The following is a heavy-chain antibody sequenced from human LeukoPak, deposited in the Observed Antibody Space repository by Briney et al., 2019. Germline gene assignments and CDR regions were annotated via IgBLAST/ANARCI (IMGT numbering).Heavy chain of an antibody. V-gene: IGHV1-18*01. CDR2: ISGYNGNT. J-gene: IGHJ4*02. CDR3: ARGPGGSYYFDY. D-gene: IGHD1-26*01. CDR1: GYTFTSYG. Sequence: GASVKISCKASGYTFTSYGISWVRQAPGQGLEWMGWISGYNGNTNYAQKLQGRVTITRNTSISTAYMELSSLRSEDTAVYYCARGPGGSYYFDYWGQGTLVTVSS.